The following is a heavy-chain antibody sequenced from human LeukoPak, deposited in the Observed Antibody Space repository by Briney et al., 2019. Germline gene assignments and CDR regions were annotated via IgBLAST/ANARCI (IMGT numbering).Heavy chain of an antibody. J-gene: IGHJ4*02. CDR3: ARVAVAGTRKEGSIDY. D-gene: IGHD6-19*01. V-gene: IGHV1-69*06. CDR1: GYTFTSYD. Sequence: GASVKVSCKASGYTFTSYDITWVRQAPGQGLEWMGGVIPIFGTANYAQKFQGRVTITADKSTSTAYMELSSLRSEDTAVYYCARVAVAGTRKEGSIDYWGQGTLVTVSS. CDR2: VIPIFGTA.